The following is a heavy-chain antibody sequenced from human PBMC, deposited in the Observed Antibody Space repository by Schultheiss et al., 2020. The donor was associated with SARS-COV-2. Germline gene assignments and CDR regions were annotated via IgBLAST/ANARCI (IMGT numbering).Heavy chain of an antibody. D-gene: IGHD3-22*01. CDR3: ARDGDHKNYYDSSGYFDY. CDR1: GFTFSSYS. V-gene: IGHV3-30*03. J-gene: IGHJ4*02. CDR2: ISYDGSNK. Sequence: GGSLRLSCAASGFTFSSYSMHWVRQAPGKGLEWVAVISYDGSNKYYADSVKGRFTISRDSSKNTLYLQMNSLGAEDTAVYYCARDGDHKNYYDSSGYFDYWGQGTLVTVSS.